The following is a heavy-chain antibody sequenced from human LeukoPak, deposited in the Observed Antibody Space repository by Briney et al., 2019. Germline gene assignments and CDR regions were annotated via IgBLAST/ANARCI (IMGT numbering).Heavy chain of an antibody. Sequence: PSETLSLTCAVYGGSFSGYYWSWIRQPPGKGLEWIGEINHSGSTNYSPSLKSRVTISVDTSKNQFSLKLSSVTAADTAVYYCARGTGDYYYGMDVWGQGTTVTVSS. J-gene: IGHJ6*02. D-gene: IGHD1-26*01. CDR1: GGSFSGYY. CDR3: ARGTGDYYYGMDV. V-gene: IGHV4-34*01. CDR2: INHSGST.